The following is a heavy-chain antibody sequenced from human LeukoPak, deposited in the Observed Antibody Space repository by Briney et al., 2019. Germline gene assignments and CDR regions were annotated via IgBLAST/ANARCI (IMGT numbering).Heavy chain of an antibody. V-gene: IGHV3-23*01. CDR3: ARDQGWFDP. J-gene: IGHJ5*02. Sequence: PGGSLRLSCAASGFTLSSYAMNWVRQAPGKGLEWVSVISGSGGSTHYADSVKGRFTISRDDSKNTLYLQMNSLRAEDTAVYYCARDQGWFDPWGLGTLVTVSS. CDR1: GFTLSSYA. CDR2: ISGSGGST.